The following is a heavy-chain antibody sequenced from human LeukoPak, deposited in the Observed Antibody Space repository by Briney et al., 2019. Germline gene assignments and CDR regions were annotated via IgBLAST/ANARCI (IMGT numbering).Heavy chain of an antibody. V-gene: IGHV4-61*02. CDR1: GGSISSGSYF. CDR2: LYTTGST. J-gene: IGHJ4*02. Sequence: SETLSLTCSVSGGSISSGSYFWSWIRQPAGKGLEWIGRLYTTGSTNYNPSLKSRVTISVDKSKNQFSLRLTSLTAADTAMYYCARENWRSKSIDFDSWGQGTLVTVSS. D-gene: IGHD6-6*01. CDR3: ARENWRSKSIDFDS.